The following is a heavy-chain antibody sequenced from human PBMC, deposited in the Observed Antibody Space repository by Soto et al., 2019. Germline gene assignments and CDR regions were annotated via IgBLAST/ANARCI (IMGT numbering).Heavy chain of an antibody. CDR2: ISAYNGNT. J-gene: IGHJ6*02. D-gene: IGHD5-18*01. CDR3: ATGGYSYGLTLLYYYYYGMDV. Sequence: XAVKVSCKASGYPLTSYGIIWGRQAPGQGLEWMGWISAYNGNTNYAQKLQGRVTMTTDTPTSTAYMELRSLRSDDTAVYYCATGGYSYGLTLLYYYYYGMDVCGQRTTVTVSS. V-gene: IGHV1-18*01. CDR1: GYPLTSYG.